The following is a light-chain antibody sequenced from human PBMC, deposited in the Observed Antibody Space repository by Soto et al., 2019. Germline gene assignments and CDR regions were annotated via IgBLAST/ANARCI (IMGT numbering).Light chain of an antibody. CDR1: QSFRGL. CDR3: QQYGSSPAT. J-gene: IGKJ1*01. CDR2: GAS. V-gene: IGKV3-20*01. Sequence: EILCAQSPGTLSLSPGERASLSCMASQSFRGLLAWYQQKPGQAPRVLLYGASSRATGIPDRFSGSGSGTDFTLTISSLEPEDFPVDYCQQYGSSPATFGQGTKVDIK.